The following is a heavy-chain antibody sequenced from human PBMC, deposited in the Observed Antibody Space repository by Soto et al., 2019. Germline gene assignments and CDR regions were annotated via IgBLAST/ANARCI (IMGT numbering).Heavy chain of an antibody. J-gene: IGHJ4*02. V-gene: IGHV1-18*01. CDR3: ARGFCSGGICYPNDF. CDR2: ISAYNGDT. CDR1: GYTFTNYG. Sequence: QVQLVQSGAEVKKPGASVKVSCKASGYTFTNYGITWVRQAPGQGLEWMGWISAYNGDTNYAQKLQARVTMTTDTSPTTAYMELRGLTSDDTAVYYCARGFCSGGICYPNDFWGQGTLVTVSS. D-gene: IGHD2-15*01.